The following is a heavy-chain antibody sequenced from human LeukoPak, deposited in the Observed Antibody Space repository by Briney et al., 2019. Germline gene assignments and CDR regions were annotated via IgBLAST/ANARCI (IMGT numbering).Heavy chain of an antibody. CDR1: GFTFTNYW. J-gene: IGHJ5*01. V-gene: IGHV3-7*01. CDR2: IKPDGTEK. CDR3: ARALTERWFDP. Sequence: GGSLRLSCAASGFTFTNYWMTWVRQAPGKGPEWVANIKPDGTEKYYVDSLRGRFTISRDIAKSSLYLEMNSLRVEDTAIYYCARALTERWFDPWGQGTLVTVSS.